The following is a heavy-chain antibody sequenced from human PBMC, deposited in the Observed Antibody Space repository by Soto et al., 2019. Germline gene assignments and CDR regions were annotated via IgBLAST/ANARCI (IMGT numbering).Heavy chain of an antibody. D-gene: IGHD6-6*01. CDR1: GGNIVNGYYY. V-gene: IGHV4-30-4*01. J-gene: IGHJ4*02. Sequence: SETPSLTCTVSGGNIVNGYYYWSWISQPPGKDLEWVGYIYYSGSTYYNPSLNSRVTISVDTSKNQCSLKLSSVTAADRAVYYCAREGLAASDFDYRGQGTLVTVSS. CDR3: AREGLAASDFDY. CDR2: IYYSGST.